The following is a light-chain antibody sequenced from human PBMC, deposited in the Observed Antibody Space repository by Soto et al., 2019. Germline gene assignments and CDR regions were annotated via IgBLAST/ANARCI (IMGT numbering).Light chain of an antibody. V-gene: IGLV1-47*01. CDR2: KNY. CDR1: SSNIGNSY. CDR3: ASWDHRLSAYD. Sequence: QSVLTQPPSASGTPGQRVTISCSGGSSNIGNSYMDWYQQLPGMAPKLLIFKNYERPSGVPDRFSGSKSGTSASLAISGLRSEDEAGYYCASWDHRLSAYDFGTGTKVTVL. J-gene: IGLJ1*01.